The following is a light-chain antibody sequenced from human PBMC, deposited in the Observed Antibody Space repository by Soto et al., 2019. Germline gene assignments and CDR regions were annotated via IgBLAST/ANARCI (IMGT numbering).Light chain of an antibody. V-gene: IGKV3-15*01. J-gene: IGKJ1*01. CDR2: GAS. CDR3: QQYNIWPQT. Sequence: VITQSPSTLSVSPGERATLSCRASQSLRSSLAWYQQKPGQAPRLLIYGASTRATGIPARFSGSGSGTEFTLTISSLQSEDFAVYFCQQYNIWPQTFGQGTKVDI. CDR1: QSLRSS.